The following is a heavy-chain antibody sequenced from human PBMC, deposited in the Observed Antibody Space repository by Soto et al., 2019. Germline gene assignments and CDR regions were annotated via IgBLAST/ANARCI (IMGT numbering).Heavy chain of an antibody. CDR3: AKTPHVDIVAPPGGQNYYYMDV. CDR1: GFTFSSYS. CDR2: ISGSGGST. D-gene: IGHD5-12*01. J-gene: IGHJ6*03. Sequence: PGGSLRLSCAASGFTFSSYSMSWVRQAPGKGLEWVSAISGSGGSTYYADSVKGRFTISRDNSKNTLYLQMNSLRAEDTAVYYCAKTPHVDIVAPPGGQNYYYMDVWGKGTTVTVSS. V-gene: IGHV3-23*01.